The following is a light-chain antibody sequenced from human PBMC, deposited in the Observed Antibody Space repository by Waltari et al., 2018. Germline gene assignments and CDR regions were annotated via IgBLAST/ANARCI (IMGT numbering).Light chain of an antibody. J-gene: IGLJ2*01. CDR3: SSYTSSSTLVV. Sequence: QSALTQPASVSGSPGQSITISCPGTSSDVGGYNYVSWYQQHPGKAPKLMIYDVSNRPSGVANRCSGSKSGNTASLTISGLQAEDEADYYCSSYTSSSTLVVFGGGTKLTVL. V-gene: IGLV2-14*03. CDR1: SSDVGGYNY. CDR2: DVS.